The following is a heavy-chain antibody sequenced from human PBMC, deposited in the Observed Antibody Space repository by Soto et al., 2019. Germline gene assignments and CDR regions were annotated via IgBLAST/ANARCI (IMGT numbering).Heavy chain of an antibody. V-gene: IGHV4-34*01. Sequence: PSETLSLTCAVYGGSFSGYYWSWIRQPPGKGLEWIGEINHSGSTNYNPSPKSRITITVDTSKNQFSLKLSSVTAADTAVYYCARFPMTTVTTGYYYYMDVWGKGTTVTVSS. J-gene: IGHJ6*03. CDR2: INHSGST. CDR3: ARFPMTTVTTGYYYYMDV. D-gene: IGHD4-17*01. CDR1: GGSFSGYY.